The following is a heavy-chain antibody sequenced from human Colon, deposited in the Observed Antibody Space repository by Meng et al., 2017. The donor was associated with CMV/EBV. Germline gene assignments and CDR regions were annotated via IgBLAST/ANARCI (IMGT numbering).Heavy chain of an antibody. D-gene: IGHD1-1*01. CDR2: ISSSSSTI. CDR3: AKRGGMDV. Sequence: GESLKISCAVSGFTFSTYWMHWVRQAPGKGLEWVSYISSSSSTIYYADSVKGRFTISRDNAKSSLYLQMNSLRAEDTAVYYCAKRGGMDVWGQGTTVTVSS. J-gene: IGHJ6*02. CDR1: GFTFSTYW. V-gene: IGHV3-48*04.